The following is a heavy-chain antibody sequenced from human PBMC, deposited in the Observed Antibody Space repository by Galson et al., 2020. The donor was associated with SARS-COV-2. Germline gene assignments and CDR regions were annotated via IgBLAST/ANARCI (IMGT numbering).Heavy chain of an antibody. CDR3: ARVVGYSGYDSGYYFDY. J-gene: IGHJ4*02. Sequence: SQTLSLTCTVSGGSISSGGYYWSWLRQHPGKGLEWIGYIYYSGSTYYNPSLKSRVTISVDTSKNQFSLKLSSVTAADTAVYYCARVVGYSGYDSGYYFDYWGQGTLVTVSS. CDR2: IYYSGST. V-gene: IGHV4-31*03. CDR1: GGSISSGGYY. D-gene: IGHD5-12*01.